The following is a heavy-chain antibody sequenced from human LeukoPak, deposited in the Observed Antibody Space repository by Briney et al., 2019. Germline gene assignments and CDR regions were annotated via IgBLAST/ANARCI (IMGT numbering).Heavy chain of an antibody. CDR3: ASLTSMGSAPDY. CDR2: IYYSGST. J-gene: IGHJ4*02. Sequence: PSETLSLTCTVSGGSISSYYWSWIRQPPGKGLEWIGYIYYSGSTYYNPSLRSRVTISVDTSKNQFSLKLSSVTAADTAVYYCASLTSMGSAPDYWGQGTLVTVSS. CDR1: GGSISSYY. D-gene: IGHD6-25*01. V-gene: IGHV4-59*01.